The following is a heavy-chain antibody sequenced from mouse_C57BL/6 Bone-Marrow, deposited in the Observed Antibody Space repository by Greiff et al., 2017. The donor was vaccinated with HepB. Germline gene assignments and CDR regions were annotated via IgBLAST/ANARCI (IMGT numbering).Heavy chain of an antibody. D-gene: IGHD2-2*01. CDR2: IYPRSGNT. Sequence: QVQLQQSGAELARPGASVKLSCKASGYTFTSYGISWVKQRTGQGLEWIGEIYPRSGNTYYNEKFKGKATLTADKSSSTAYMELRSLTSEDSAVYFCAMVWLRRGAWFAYWGQGTLVTVSA. V-gene: IGHV1-81*01. J-gene: IGHJ3*01. CDR3: AMVWLRRGAWFAY. CDR1: GYTFTSYG.